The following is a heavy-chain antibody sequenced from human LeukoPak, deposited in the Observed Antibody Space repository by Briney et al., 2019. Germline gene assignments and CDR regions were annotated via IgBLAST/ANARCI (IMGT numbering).Heavy chain of an antibody. CDR2: ISSSSSYI. Sequence: GGSLRLSCAASGFTFSSYSMNWVRQAPGKGLEWVSSISSSSSYIYYADSVKGRFTISRDNAKNSLYLQMNSLRAEDTAVYYCARNSFTVTTQYYYYGMDVWGQGTTVTVSS. J-gene: IGHJ6*02. CDR1: GFTFSSYS. D-gene: IGHD4-17*01. V-gene: IGHV3-21*01. CDR3: ARNSFTVTTQYYYYGMDV.